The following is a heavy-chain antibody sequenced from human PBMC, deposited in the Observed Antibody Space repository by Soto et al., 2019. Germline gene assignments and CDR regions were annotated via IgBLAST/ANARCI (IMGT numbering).Heavy chain of an antibody. J-gene: IGHJ6*02. V-gene: IGHV4-30-2*01. CDR2: IYHSGST. D-gene: IGHD6-19*01. CDR3: ARDMGVAVRRGYYYYGMDV. CDR1: GGSISSGGYS. Sequence: SETLSLTCAVSGGSISSGGYSWSWIRQPPGKGLEWIGYIYHSGSTYYNPSLKSRVTISVDRSKNQFSLKLSSVTAADTAVYYCARDMGVAVRRGYYYYGMDVWGQGTTVTVSS.